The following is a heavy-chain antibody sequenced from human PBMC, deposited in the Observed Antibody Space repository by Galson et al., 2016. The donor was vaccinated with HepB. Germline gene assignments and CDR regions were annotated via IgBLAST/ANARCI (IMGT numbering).Heavy chain of an antibody. CDR2: ISGGGVST. Sequence: SLRLSCAASGFTFSSYAMNWVRQAPGKGLQWVSGISGGGVSTHYADSVKGRFTISRDNSKNTLYLQMNNLRAEDTAVYYCAKGRYCGGDCYSSDYWGQGTLVTVSS. J-gene: IGHJ4*02. D-gene: IGHD2-21*02. CDR1: GFTFSSYA. CDR3: AKGRYCGGDCYSSDY. V-gene: IGHV3-23*01.